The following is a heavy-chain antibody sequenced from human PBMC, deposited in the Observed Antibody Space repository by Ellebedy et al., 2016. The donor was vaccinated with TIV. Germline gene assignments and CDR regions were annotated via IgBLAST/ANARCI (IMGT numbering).Heavy chain of an antibody. D-gene: IGHD1-14*01. CDR2: ISNRDRT. CDR1: GDSTSSSGDY. V-gene: IGHV4-39*01. J-gene: IGHJ6*03. Sequence: SETLSLXXTVSGDSTSSSGDYWVWIRQPPGKGLEWIGTISNRDRTDYNPSLKSRVFILVDASKNQFFLKLTSVTAADTAVYYCATFNQYYTYLGVWGKGTTVTVSS. CDR3: ATFNQYYTYLGV.